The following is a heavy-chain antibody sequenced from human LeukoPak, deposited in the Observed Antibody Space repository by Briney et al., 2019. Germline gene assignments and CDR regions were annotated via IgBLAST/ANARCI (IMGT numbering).Heavy chain of an antibody. CDR1: GGSISNSY. CDR3: ARTLYSLGFYTVDY. CDR2: IYYSGST. V-gene: IGHV4-59*08. D-gene: IGHD1-26*01. J-gene: IGHJ4*02. Sequence: SETLSLTCIVSGGSISNSYWSWIRQPPGKGLQWIGYIYYSGSTNYNPSLKSRVTISGDTFKNQFSLKLSSVTAADTAVYYCARTLYSLGFYTVDYWGQGTLVTVSS.